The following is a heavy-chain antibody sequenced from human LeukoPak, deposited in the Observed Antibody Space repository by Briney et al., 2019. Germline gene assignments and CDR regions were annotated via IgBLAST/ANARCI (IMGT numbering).Heavy chain of an antibody. J-gene: IGHJ3*02. CDR2: IYHSGST. Sequence: PSGTLSLTCAVSGGSISSSNWWSWVRQPPGKGLEWIGEIYHSGSTNYNPSLKSRVTISVDKSKNQFSLKLSSVTAADTAVYYCARVASRGDYYGSGAHDAFDIWGQGTMVTVSS. V-gene: IGHV4-4*02. CDR3: ARVASRGDYYGSGAHDAFDI. D-gene: IGHD3-10*01. CDR1: GGSISSSNW.